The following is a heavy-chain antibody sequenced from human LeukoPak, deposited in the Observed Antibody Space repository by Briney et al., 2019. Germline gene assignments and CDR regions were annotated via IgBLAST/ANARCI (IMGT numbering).Heavy chain of an antibody. D-gene: IGHD3-22*01. V-gene: IGHV3-23*01. J-gene: IGHJ4*02. CDR1: GVTLSNYG. Sequence: GGSLRLSCAVSGVTLSNYGMSWVRQAPGKGLEWVAGISGSGGSTNYADSVKGRFTISRDGPKNTLYLQMNSLRAEDTAVYFCAKRGVVIRVILVGFHKEANYFDSWGQGALVTVSS. CDR3: AKRGVVIRVILVGFHKEANYFDS. CDR2: ISGSGGST.